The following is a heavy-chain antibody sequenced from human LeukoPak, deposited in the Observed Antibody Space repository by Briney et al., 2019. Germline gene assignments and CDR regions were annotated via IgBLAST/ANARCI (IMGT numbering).Heavy chain of an antibody. CDR3: ARARHKTYYYDSSGYSLGY. Sequence: SETLSLTCGVYGGSFSDYYWSWIRQPPGKGLEWIGEINHSGRTNYNPSLKSRVTISVDTSKNQFSLRLSSVTAADTAVYYCARARHKTYYYDSSGYSLGYWGQGTLVTVSS. J-gene: IGHJ4*02. D-gene: IGHD3-22*01. CDR2: INHSGRT. CDR1: GGSFSDYY. V-gene: IGHV4-34*01.